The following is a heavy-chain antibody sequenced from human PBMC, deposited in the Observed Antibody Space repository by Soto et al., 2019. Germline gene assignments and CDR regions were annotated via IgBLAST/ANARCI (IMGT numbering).Heavy chain of an antibody. CDR2: INHSGST. D-gene: IGHD6-6*01. V-gene: IGHV4-34*01. CDR3: ARQSSPNYYYYGMDV. Sequence: SETLSLTCAVYGGSFSGYYWSWIRQPPGKGLEWIGEINHSGSTNYNPSLKSRVTISVDTSKNQFSLKLSSVTAADTAVYYCARQSSPNYYYYGMDVWGQGTTVTVSS. CDR1: GGSFSGYY. J-gene: IGHJ6*02.